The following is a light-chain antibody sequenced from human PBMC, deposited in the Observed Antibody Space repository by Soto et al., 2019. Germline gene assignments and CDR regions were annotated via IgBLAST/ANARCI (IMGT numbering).Light chain of an antibody. J-gene: IGLJ1*01. CDR1: SSNIGSNT. V-gene: IGLV1-44*01. Sequence: QSVLNQPPSASGTPGQRVTISCSRSSSNIGSNTVNWYQQLPETAPKLLIYSNNQRPSGVPDRFSGSKSGTSASLAISGLQSEDEADYYCAAWDDSLNGYGFGTGTKVTVL. CDR2: SNN. CDR3: AAWDDSLNGYG.